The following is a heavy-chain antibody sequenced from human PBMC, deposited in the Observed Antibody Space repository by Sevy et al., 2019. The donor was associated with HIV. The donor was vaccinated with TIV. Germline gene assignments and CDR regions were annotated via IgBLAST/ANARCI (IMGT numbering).Heavy chain of an antibody. V-gene: IGHV3-30*03. CDR1: GFTFSSYG. J-gene: IGHJ4*02. D-gene: IGHD3-3*01. CDR3: ATTTFRFFDN. CDR2: ISYDGSNK. Sequence: GGSLRLSCAASGFTFSSYGMHWVRQAPGKGLEWVAVISYDGSNKYYADSVKGRFTISRDNSKNTLYLQMNSLRAEDTALYYCATTTFRFFDNWGQGTLVTVSS.